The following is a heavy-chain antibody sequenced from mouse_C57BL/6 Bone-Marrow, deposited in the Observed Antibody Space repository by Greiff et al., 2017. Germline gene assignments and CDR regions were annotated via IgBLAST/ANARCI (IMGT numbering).Heavy chain of an antibody. CDR3: TTITTVVAPFDY. D-gene: IGHD1-1*01. Sequence: VQLQQSGAELVRPGASVKLSCTASGFNIKDDYMHWVKQRPEQGLEWLGWIDPENGDTEYASKFQGKATITADTSSNTAYLQLSSLTSEDTAVYYCTTITTVVAPFDYWGQGTTLTVSS. CDR2: IDPENGDT. V-gene: IGHV14-4*01. CDR1: GFNIKDDY. J-gene: IGHJ2*01.